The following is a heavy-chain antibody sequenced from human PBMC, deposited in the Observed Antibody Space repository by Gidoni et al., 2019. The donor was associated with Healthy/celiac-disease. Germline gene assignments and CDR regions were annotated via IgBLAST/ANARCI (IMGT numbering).Heavy chain of an antibody. J-gene: IGHJ4*02. Sequence: QVQLQESGPGLVKPSETLSLTCTVSGGSVSSGSYYWSWIRQPPGKGLEWIGYIYYSGSTNYNPSLKSRVTISVDTSKNQFSLKLSSVTAADTAVYYCARDSTMVQGVFDYWGQGTLVTVSS. CDR1: GGSVSSGSYY. D-gene: IGHD3-10*01. CDR3: ARDSTMVQGVFDY. V-gene: IGHV4-61*01. CDR2: IYYSGST.